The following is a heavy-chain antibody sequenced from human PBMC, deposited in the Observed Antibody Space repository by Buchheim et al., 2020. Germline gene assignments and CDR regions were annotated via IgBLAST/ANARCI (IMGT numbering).Heavy chain of an antibody. D-gene: IGHD6-19*01. Sequence: QVQLQESGPGLVKPSGTLSLTCAVSGDSISSNYWWSWVRQFPGKGLEWIGEIYRSGNTNYNPSLRSRVTISLDKSINHFSLRLSSVTGADTAVYYCARHLSGFDAFDIWGQGT. J-gene: IGHJ3*02. CDR2: IYRSGNT. CDR3: ARHLSGFDAFDI. CDR1: GDSISSNYW. V-gene: IGHV4-4*02.